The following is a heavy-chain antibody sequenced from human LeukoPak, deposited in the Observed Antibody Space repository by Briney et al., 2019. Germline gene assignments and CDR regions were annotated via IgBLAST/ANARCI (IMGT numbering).Heavy chain of an antibody. CDR3: AHSGLITTVWLYMFDY. CDR1: GFSLSTSGVG. CDR2: IYWDDDK. V-gene: IGHV2-5*02. Sequence: ESGPTLVRPTQTLTLTCTFSGFSLSTSGVGVGWIRQPPGKALEWLALIYWDDDKRYSPSLRSRLTITKDTSKNQVVLTMTSMDPVDTATYYCAHSGLITTVWLYMFDYWGQGTLVTVSS. J-gene: IGHJ4*02. D-gene: IGHD4-17*01.